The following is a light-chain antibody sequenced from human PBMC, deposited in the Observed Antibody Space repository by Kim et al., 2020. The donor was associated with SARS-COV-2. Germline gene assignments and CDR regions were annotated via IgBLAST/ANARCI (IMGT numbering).Light chain of an antibody. CDR1: DIGSNS. J-gene: IGLJ2*01. CDR3: QVWDTTTDHVV. Sequence: SYELTQPPSVSVAPGKTATITCGGDDIGSNSVHWYQQKPGQAPVAVINYNNERPSRVPERYSGSNSADTATLIISRVEPGDEADYYCQVWDTTTDHVVFGGGTKLTVL. CDR2: YNN. V-gene: IGLV3-21*04.